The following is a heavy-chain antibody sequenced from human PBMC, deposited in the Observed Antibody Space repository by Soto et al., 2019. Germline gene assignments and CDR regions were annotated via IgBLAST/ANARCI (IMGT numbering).Heavy chain of an antibody. CDR3: AKRHSITMVRGVRGYFDY. Sequence: VQLLESGGGLVQPGGSLRLSCAASEFTFSSYAMNWVRQAPGKGLEWVSGISGSGSRTDYADSVKGRFTISRDNSKNTLYLEMNSLRAEDTAVYYCAKRHSITMVRGVRGYFDYWGQGTLVTVSS. J-gene: IGHJ4*02. CDR1: EFTFSSYA. CDR2: ISGSGSRT. D-gene: IGHD3-10*01. V-gene: IGHV3-23*01.